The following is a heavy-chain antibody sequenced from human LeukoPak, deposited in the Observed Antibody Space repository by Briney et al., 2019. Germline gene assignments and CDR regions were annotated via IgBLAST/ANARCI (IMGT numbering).Heavy chain of an antibody. CDR3: AKDKGTYYDFWSGYSYYFDY. J-gene: IGHJ4*02. Sequence: GGSLRLSCAASGFTFSSYGMSWVRQAPGKGLEWVSAISGSGGSTYYADSVKGRFTISRDNSKNTLYLQMNSLRAEDTAVYYCAKDKGTYYDFWSGYSYYFDYWGQGTLVTVSS. D-gene: IGHD3-3*01. CDR1: GFTFSSYG. CDR2: ISGSGGST. V-gene: IGHV3-23*01.